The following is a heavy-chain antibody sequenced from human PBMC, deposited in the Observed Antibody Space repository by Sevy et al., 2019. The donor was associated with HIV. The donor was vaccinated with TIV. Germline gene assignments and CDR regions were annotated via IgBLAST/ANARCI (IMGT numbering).Heavy chain of an antibody. V-gene: IGHV1-18*04. D-gene: IGHD3-10*01. Sequence: PRASVKVSCKASGYTFTTYGISWIRQAPGQGLEWMGWISPYTGNTNYTQKFQDRVILTTDTSTSTAYMELRSLRSDDTAVYFCARDSPFYYGAGSRVPLFDRWGQGTLVTVSS. CDR1: GYTFTTYG. J-gene: IGHJ4*02. CDR2: ISPYTGNT. CDR3: ARDSPFYYGAGSRVPLFDR.